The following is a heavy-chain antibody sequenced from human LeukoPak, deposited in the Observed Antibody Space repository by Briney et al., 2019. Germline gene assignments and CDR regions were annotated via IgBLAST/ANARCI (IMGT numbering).Heavy chain of an antibody. CDR1: GGTFSSYA. J-gene: IGHJ4*02. D-gene: IGHD3-9*01. Sequence: SVKVSCKASGGTFSSYAISWVRQAPGQGLEWMGRIIPILGIANYAQKFQGRVTITADKSTSTAYMELSSLRSEDTAVYYCARTTYYDILTGYSYHFDYWGQGTLVTVSS. CDR3: ARTTYYDILTGYSYHFDY. CDR2: IIPILGIA. V-gene: IGHV1-69*04.